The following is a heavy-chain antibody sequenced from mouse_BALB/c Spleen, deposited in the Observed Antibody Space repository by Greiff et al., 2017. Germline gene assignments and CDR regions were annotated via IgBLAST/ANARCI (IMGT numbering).Heavy chain of an antibody. CDR1: GYTFTSYW. J-gene: IGHJ2*01. D-gene: IGHD1-1*01. V-gene: IGHV1-87*01. Sequence: QVQLQQSWAELARPGASVKLSCKASGYTFTSYWMQWVKQRPGQGLEWIGSIYPGDGDTRYTQKFKGKATLTADKSSSTAYMQLSSLASEDSAVYYCARATDFDYWGQGTTLTVSS. CDR2: IYPGDGDT. CDR3: ARATDFDY.